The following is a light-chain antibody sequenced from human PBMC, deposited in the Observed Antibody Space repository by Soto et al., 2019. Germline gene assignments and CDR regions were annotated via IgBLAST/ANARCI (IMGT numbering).Light chain of an antibody. Sequence: EIVLTQSPGTLSLSPGERATLSCRASQSVSSSYLAWYQQKPGQAPRLLIYGASSRATGIPDRFSGSGSGTDFTLTISRLEPEDFAVYYCQQYGSSPLTFGGGTQGEIK. CDR3: QQYGSSPLT. V-gene: IGKV3-20*01. J-gene: IGKJ4*01. CDR1: QSVSSSY. CDR2: GAS.